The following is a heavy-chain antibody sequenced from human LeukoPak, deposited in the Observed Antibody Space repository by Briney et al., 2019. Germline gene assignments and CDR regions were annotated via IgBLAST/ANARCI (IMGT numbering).Heavy chain of an antibody. Sequence: PSETLSLTCTVSGGSISSNTYYWGWIRQPPGKGLEWIGSVYSSGSTYYNPSLESRVTISVDTSKNQFSLNLTSVTAADTAVYYCAGDRSYPWGQGTLVTVSS. CDR3: AGDRSYP. CDR1: GGSISSNTYY. J-gene: IGHJ5*02. CDR2: VYSSGST. V-gene: IGHV4-39*07.